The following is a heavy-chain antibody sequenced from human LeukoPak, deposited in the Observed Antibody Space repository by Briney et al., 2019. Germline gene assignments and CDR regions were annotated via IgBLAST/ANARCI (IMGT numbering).Heavy chain of an antibody. D-gene: IGHD2-15*01. J-gene: IGHJ4*02. CDR2: IWYDGSNK. V-gene: IGHV3-33*01. CDR3: AREIPGRIAADC. CDR1: GFTFSSYG. Sequence: GSLRLSCAASGFTFSSYGMHWVRQAPGKGLEWVAVIWYDGSNKYYADSVKGRFTVSRDNAKNSLFLQMNRLRGEDTAIYFCAREIPGRIAADCWGQGTLVTVSS.